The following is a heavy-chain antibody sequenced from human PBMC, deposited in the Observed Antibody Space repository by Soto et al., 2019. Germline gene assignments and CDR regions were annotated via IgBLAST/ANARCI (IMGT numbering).Heavy chain of an antibody. D-gene: IGHD6-6*01. V-gene: IGHV3-7*01. CDR3: ARERTSSSGFDY. CDR2: IKQDGSEK. Sequence: PGGSLRLSCAASGFTFSSYWMTWVRQAPGKGLEWVANIKQDGSEKFYVDSVKGRFTISRDNAKNSLYLQMNSLRAEDTAMYYCARERTSSSGFDYWGQGTLVTVSS. CDR1: GFTFSSYW. J-gene: IGHJ4*02.